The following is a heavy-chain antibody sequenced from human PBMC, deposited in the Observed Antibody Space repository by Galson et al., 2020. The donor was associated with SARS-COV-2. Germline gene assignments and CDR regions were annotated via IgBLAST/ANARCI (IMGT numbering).Heavy chain of an antibody. CDR2: IYYSGST. CDR3: ARQDVWFGDLNWFDP. Sequence: SQTLSLTCTVSGGSISSSSYYWGWIRQPPGKGLEWIGSIYYSGSTYYNPSLKSRVTISVDTSKNQFSLKLSSVTAADTAVYYCARQDVWFGDLNWFDPWGQGTLVTVSS. D-gene: IGHD3-10*01. CDR1: GGSISSSSYY. V-gene: IGHV4-39*01. J-gene: IGHJ5*02.